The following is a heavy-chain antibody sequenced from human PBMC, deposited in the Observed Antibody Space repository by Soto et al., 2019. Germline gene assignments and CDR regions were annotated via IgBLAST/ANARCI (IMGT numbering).Heavy chain of an antibody. D-gene: IGHD3-10*01. J-gene: IGHJ6*02. CDR1: GGTFSSYA. Sequence: SVKVSCKASGGTFSSYAISWVRQAPGQGLEWMGGIIPIFGTANYAQKFQGRVTITADKSTSTAYMELSSLRSEDTAVYCCAREGVVYYGYYGMDVWGQGTTVTVSS. V-gene: IGHV1-69*06. CDR3: AREGVVYYGYYGMDV. CDR2: IIPIFGTA.